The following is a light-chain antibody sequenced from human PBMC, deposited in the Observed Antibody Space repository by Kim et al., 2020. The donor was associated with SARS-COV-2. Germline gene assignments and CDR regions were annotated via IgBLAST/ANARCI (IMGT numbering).Light chain of an antibody. CDR1: SSDVGGYNY. CDR2: EVR. Sequence: GQSITISCTGTSSDVGGYNYVSWYQQHPGKAPKFMIYEVRKRPSGVSNRFSGSKSGNTASLTISGLQAEDEADYYCSSYTSSSTLVFGGGTQLTVL. J-gene: IGLJ2*01. V-gene: IGLV2-14*01. CDR3: SSYTSSSTLV.